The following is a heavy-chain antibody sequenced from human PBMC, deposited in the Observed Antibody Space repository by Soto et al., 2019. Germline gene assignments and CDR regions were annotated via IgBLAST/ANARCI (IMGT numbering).Heavy chain of an antibody. D-gene: IGHD3-3*02. Sequence: QVQLQESGPGLVKPSQTLSLTCTVSGGSITSSDSYWSWIRQPPGKGLEWIGYINSSGRTYYNSSLKSRLGLSLDTSKNQFSLRLSSVNAADPAVYFCASFSALGKDYGVDVW. CDR1: GGSITSSDSY. CDR3: ASFSALGKDYGVDV. CDR2: INSSGRT. J-gene: IGHJ6*01. V-gene: IGHV4-30-4*01.